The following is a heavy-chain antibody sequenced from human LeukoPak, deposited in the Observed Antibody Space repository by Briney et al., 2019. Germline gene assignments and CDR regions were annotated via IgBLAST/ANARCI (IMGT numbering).Heavy chain of an antibody. CDR3: ARTSYSSSSVFFDY. CDR1: GFSPRTNGMC. D-gene: IGHD6-6*01. J-gene: IGHJ4*02. Sequence: SGPSLGKTTQNPTLTLPFSGFSPRTNGMCVGWIPHPPRQGPGWLARIDWDDDTYYSTSLKTRLTISKDTSKNQVVLTMINMDPVDAATYYCARTSYSSSSVFFDYWGQGTLVTVSS. V-gene: IGHV2-70*11. CDR2: IDWDDDT.